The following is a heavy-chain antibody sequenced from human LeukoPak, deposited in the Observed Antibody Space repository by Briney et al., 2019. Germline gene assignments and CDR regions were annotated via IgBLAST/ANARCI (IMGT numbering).Heavy chain of an antibody. CDR2: FDPEDGET. J-gene: IGHJ5*02. V-gene: IGHV1-24*01. CDR3: ATRGSHLPWFVP. D-gene: IGHD3-10*01. Sequence: GASVKVSCKVAGYTHTELSMHWVRQAPGKGLEWMGGFDPEDGETIYAQKFQGRVTMTEDTTTDTAYMEVSSLRSGDTAVYFCATRGSHLPWFVPWGEGTLVSVCS. CDR1: GYTHTELS.